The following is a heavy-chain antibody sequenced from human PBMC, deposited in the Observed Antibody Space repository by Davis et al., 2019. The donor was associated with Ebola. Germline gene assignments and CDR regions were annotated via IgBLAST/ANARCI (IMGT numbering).Heavy chain of an antibody. D-gene: IGHD3-10*01. CDR3: ARDLGYYYGSGELDY. CDR2: IYYSGST. Sequence: PSENLSLTCTVSGGSISSYYWSWIRQPPGKGLEWIGYIYYSGSTNYNPSLKSRVTISVDTSKNQFSLKLSSVTATDTAVYYCARDLGYYYGSGELDYWGQGTLVTVSS. V-gene: IGHV4-59*01. CDR1: GGSISSYY. J-gene: IGHJ4*02.